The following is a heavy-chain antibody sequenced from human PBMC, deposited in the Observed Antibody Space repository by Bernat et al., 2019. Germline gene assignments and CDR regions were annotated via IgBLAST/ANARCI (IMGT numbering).Heavy chain of an antibody. Sequence: QVQLVQSGAEVKKPGSSVKVSCKASGGTFSSYAISWVRQAPGQGLEGMGGIIPIFGTANYAQKFQGRVTITADESTSTAYMELSSLRSEDTAVYYCAREGYSGYEDHDAFDIWGQGTMVTVSS. V-gene: IGHV1-69*01. CDR2: IIPIFGTA. CDR1: GGTFSSYA. J-gene: IGHJ3*02. CDR3: AREGYSGYEDHDAFDI. D-gene: IGHD5-12*01.